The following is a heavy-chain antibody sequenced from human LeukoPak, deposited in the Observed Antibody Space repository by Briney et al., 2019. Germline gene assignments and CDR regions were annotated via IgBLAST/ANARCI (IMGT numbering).Heavy chain of an antibody. CDR1: GYSIRTGYY. CDR2: VYHSGST. D-gene: IGHD2/OR15-2a*01. V-gene: IGHV4-38-2*01. J-gene: IGHJ3*02. Sequence: MSSETQSLTCGVSGYSIRTGYYWGWVRQPPGQDLEWIGSVYHSGSTYYNPSLKSRVNILVDTSKNQFSLSLTSVTAADTAVYYCARSYFSVGAFDIWGQGTMVTVSS. CDR3: ARSYFSVGAFDI.